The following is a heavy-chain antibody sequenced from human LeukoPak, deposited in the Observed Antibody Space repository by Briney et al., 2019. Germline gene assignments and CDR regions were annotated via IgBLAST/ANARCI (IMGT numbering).Heavy chain of an antibody. D-gene: IGHD3-3*01. Sequence: GASVKVSCKASGGTFSSYAISWVRQAPGQGLEWMGRIIPILGIANYAQKFQGRVTITADKSTSTAYMELSSLRSEDTAVYYCARVQDFWSGYFDYWGQGTLSPSPQ. J-gene: IGHJ4*02. CDR1: GGTFSSYA. V-gene: IGHV1-69*04. CDR3: ARVQDFWSGYFDY. CDR2: IIPILGIA.